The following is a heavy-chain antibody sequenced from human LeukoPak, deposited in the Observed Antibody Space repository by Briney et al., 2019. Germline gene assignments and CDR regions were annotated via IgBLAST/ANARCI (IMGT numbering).Heavy chain of an antibody. J-gene: IGHJ4*02. D-gene: IGHD1-26*01. CDR3: VKDVVGATNLFDY. V-gene: IGHV3-64D*06. CDR2: IRGNGAGP. Sequence: GVSLRLSCSASGFTFSSYAMHWVRQAPGTGLEYVSAIRGNGAGPYSAHSVKGRFIISRDNSKNTLYLQMSSLRAEDTAVYYCVKDVVGATNLFDYWGQGTLVTIS. CDR1: GFTFSSYA.